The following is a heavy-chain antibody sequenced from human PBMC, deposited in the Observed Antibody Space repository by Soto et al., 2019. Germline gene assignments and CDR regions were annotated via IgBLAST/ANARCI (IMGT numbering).Heavy chain of an antibody. CDR3: ASTPASGTLDP. CDR1: GDSVSSNSAG. J-gene: IGHJ5*02. Sequence: SQILSLPCAISGDSVSSNSAGWNWVRQCPWRGVEWLERTYCRSEWYNDYALTVKRRITINADTSKNQFSLQLNSVTPGDTAVYYCASTPASGTLDPWGQGTLVPVSS. V-gene: IGHV6-1*01. CDR2: TYCRSEWYN. D-gene: IGHD6-13*01.